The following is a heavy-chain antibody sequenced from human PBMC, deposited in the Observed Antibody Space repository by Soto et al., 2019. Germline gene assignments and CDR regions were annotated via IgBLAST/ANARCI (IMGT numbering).Heavy chain of an antibody. CDR3: DRNRRGRYWLAT. CDR1: VCSINSDYHY. J-gene: IGHJ4*02. Sequence: SSTXSLTGSVSVCSINSDYHYLTWIRQPPGNGLEWIGSIYKSGTTNYNPSLKSRITVSIDTSKNQLSLNLTSVTAADTALYYCDRNRRGRYWLATWGQGTPV. D-gene: IGHD5-12*01. CDR2: IYKSGTT. V-gene: IGHV4-30-4*01.